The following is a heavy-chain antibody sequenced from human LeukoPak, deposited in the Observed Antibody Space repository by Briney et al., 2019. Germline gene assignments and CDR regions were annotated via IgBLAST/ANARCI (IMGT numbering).Heavy chain of an antibody. CDR3: ARDGSSGYYSLDY. J-gene: IGHJ4*02. Sequence: GASVKVSCKASGGTFSSYAISWVRQAPGQGLEWMGGIIPIFGTANYAQKFQGRVTITTDESTSTAYMELSSLRSEDTAVYYCARDGSSGYYSLDYWGQGTLVTVSS. D-gene: IGHD3-22*01. V-gene: IGHV1-69*05. CDR1: GGTFSSYA. CDR2: IIPIFGTA.